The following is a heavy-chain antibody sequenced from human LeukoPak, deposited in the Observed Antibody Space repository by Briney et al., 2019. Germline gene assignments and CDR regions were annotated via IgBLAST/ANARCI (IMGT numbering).Heavy chain of an antibody. Sequence: SETLSLTCTVSGGSISSSSYYWGWIRQPPGKGLEWIGSIYYSGSTYYNPSLKSRVTISVDTSKNQFSLKLSSVTAADTAVYYCKVITIFGVALLDAFDIWGQGTMVTVSS. CDR3: KVITIFGVALLDAFDI. V-gene: IGHV4-39*01. J-gene: IGHJ3*02. CDR2: IYYSGST. CDR1: GGSISSSSYY. D-gene: IGHD3-3*01.